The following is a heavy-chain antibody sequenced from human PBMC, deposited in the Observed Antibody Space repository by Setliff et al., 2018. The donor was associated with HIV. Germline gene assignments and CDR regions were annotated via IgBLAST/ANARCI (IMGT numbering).Heavy chain of an antibody. D-gene: IGHD2-21*02. CDR1: GYSFTSYG. J-gene: IGHJ3*02. V-gene: IGHV1-18*01. CDR2: ISGYNGKT. CDR3: AREPIGGDDAFDI. Sequence: VSVKVSCKASGYSFTSYGISWVRQAPGQGLEWMGWISGYNGKTNHIQKFQGRVTITRDTSATTAYMELSSLRSEDTAIFYCAREPIGGDDAFDIWGQGTMVTVSS.